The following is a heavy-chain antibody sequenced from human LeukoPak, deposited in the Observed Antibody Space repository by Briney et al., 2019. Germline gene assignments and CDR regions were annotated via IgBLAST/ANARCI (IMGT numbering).Heavy chain of an antibody. CDR2: IYYSGST. CDR3: SRRSGYYRYYFDY. V-gene: IGHV4-39*01. J-gene: IGHJ4*02. CDR1: AGSISNSHYY. D-gene: IGHD3-3*01. Sequence: SETLSLTCTVSAGSISNSHYYWGWLRQPPGKGLEWIGIIYYSGSTYYNPSLKSRVTISVDTSKNQFSLKLRSVTAADTAVYYCSRRSGYYRYYFDYWGQETLVTVSS.